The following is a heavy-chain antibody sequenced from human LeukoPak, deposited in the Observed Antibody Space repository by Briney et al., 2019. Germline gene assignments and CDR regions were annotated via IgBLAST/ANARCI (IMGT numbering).Heavy chain of an antibody. V-gene: IGHV3-21*01. Sequence: GGSLRLSCAASGFTFSSYSMNWVRQAPGKGLEWVSSISSSSLYIYYADSVKGRFTISRDNAKNSLFLQMNSLRAEDTAAYYCAREHYFYHMDGWGEGTTVTVSS. CDR1: GFTFSSYS. J-gene: IGHJ6*03. CDR2: ISSSSLYI. CDR3: AREHYFYHMDG.